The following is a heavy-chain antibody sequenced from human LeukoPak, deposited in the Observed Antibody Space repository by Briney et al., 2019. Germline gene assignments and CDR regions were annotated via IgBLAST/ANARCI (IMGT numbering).Heavy chain of an antibody. Sequence: PSETLSLTCAVYGGSFSGYYWTWIRQPPGKGLEWIGYIYYSGSTNYNPSLKSRVTISVDTSKNQFSLKLSSVTAADTAVYYCARGVGSGWGSYYYYYYMDVWGKGTTVTISS. D-gene: IGHD6-19*01. CDR3: ARGVGSGWGSYYYYYYMDV. CDR1: GGSFSGYY. J-gene: IGHJ6*03. CDR2: IYYSGST. V-gene: IGHV4-59*01.